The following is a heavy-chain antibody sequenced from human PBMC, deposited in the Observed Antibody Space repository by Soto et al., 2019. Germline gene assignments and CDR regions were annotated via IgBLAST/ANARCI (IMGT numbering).Heavy chain of an antibody. J-gene: IGHJ4*02. CDR3: ARDRSFSTDY. CDR1: GGSISSYY. V-gene: IGHV4-4*07. CDR2: IYASGST. Sequence: SETLSLTCTVSGGSISSYYWSGIRQPAGKGLEWIGRIYASGSTNYSPSLKSRVTMSVDTSKNQFSLKLSSVTAADTAVYYCARDRSFSTDYCGQGTLVTVCS.